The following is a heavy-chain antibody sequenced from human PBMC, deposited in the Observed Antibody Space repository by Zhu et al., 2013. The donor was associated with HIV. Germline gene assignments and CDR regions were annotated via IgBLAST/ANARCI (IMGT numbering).Heavy chain of an antibody. CDR3: ASAEGTYYYDSSGYYDAFDI. Sequence: QVQLVQSGAEVKKPGSSVKVSCKASGGTFSSYAISWVRQAPGQGLEWMGGIIPIFGTANYAQKFQGRVTITADKSTSTAYMELSSLRSEDTAVYYCASAEGTYYYDSSGYYDAFDIWGQGTMVTVSS. D-gene: IGHD3-22*01. CDR1: GGTFSSYA. CDR2: IIPIFGTA. V-gene: IGHV1-69*06. J-gene: IGHJ3*02.